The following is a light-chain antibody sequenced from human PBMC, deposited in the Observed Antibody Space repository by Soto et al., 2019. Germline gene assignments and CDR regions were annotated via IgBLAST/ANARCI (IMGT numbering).Light chain of an antibody. V-gene: IGLV1-40*01. Sequence: QSVLTQPPSVSGAPGQRVTISCTGNSSNIGAGYDVHWYQRLPGAGPKLLIFDNTNRPSGVPDRFSGSKSGSSASLAITGLQADDEADYYCQSYDNCLTGSVFGGGTKETVL. J-gene: IGLJ2*01. CDR2: DNT. CDR1: SSNIGAGYD. CDR3: QSYDNCLTGSV.